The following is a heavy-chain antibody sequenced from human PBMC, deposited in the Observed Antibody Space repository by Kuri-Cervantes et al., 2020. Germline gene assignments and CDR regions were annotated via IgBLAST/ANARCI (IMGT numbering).Heavy chain of an antibody. CDR2: INPESGAT. V-gene: IGHV1-2*06. D-gene: IGHD5-12*01. J-gene: IGHJ5*02. CDR1: GYTFTGYY. Sequence: ASVKVSCKASGYTFTGYYMHWVRHAPGQGLEWMGRINPESGATDYARKFQDRVTMTRDTSISTVYMELSSLRSDDTAVYYCARGGKIVATMGWFDPWGQGTLVTVSS. CDR3: ARGGKIVATMGWFDP.